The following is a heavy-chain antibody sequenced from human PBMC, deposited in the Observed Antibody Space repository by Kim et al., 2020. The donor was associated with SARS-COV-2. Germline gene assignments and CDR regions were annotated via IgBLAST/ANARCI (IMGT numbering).Heavy chain of an antibody. CDR1: GFTFSSYA. V-gene: IGHV3-23*01. Sequence: GGSLRLSWAASGFTFSSYAMSWVRQAPGKGLEWVSAISGSGGSTYYADSVKGRFTISRDNSKNTLYLQMNSLRAEDTAVYYCAKDLFDTAMGPVDYWGQGTLVTVSS. J-gene: IGHJ4*02. CDR2: ISGSGGST. D-gene: IGHD5-18*01. CDR3: AKDLFDTAMGPVDY.